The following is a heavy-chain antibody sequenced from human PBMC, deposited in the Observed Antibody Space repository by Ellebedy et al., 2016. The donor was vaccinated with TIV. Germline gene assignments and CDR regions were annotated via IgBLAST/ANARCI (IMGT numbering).Heavy chain of an antibody. CDR2: IFSAADGGET. CDR1: GFTVTTNY. J-gene: IGHJ3*02. V-gene: IGHV3-53*01. CDR3: VREAGAFDI. D-gene: IGHD3-10*01. Sequence: GESLKISCAASGFTVTTNYMNWVRQAPGKGLEWVSVIFSAADGGETHYADSVKGRFTISRDNSKNTLFLQMNSLRAEETAVYYCVREAGAFDIWGQGTMVTVSS.